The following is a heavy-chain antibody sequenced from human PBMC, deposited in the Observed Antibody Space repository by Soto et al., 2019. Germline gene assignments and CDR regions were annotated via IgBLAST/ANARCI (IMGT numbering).Heavy chain of an antibody. V-gene: IGHV4-34*01. CDR3: ARYGEVTPRRYGMDV. CDR1: GFTFSDYY. D-gene: IGHD3-16*01. Sequence: QVQLVESGGGLVKPGGSLRLSCAASGFTFSDYYMSWIRQAPGKGLEWIGEINHSGSTNYSPSLKSRVTISIDTSKNQFSLMLSSVTAADTAMYYCARYGEVTPRRYGMDVWGQGTTVTVSS. CDR2: INHSGST. J-gene: IGHJ6*02.